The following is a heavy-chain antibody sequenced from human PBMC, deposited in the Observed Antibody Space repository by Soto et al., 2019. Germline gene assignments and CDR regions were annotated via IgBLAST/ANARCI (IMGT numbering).Heavy chain of an antibody. J-gene: IGHJ6*02. CDR3: ARDLVNGLAAGGIAVAGHYYDYGLEV. CDR2: INPSGGST. V-gene: IGHV1-46*01. Sequence: ASVKVSCKASGYTFTSYYMHWVRQAPGQGLEWMGIINPSGGSTSYAQKFQGRVTMTRDTSTSTVYMELSSLRSEDTAVYYCARDLVNGLAAGGIAVAGHYYDYGLEVWG. D-gene: IGHD6-19*01. CDR1: GYTFTSYY.